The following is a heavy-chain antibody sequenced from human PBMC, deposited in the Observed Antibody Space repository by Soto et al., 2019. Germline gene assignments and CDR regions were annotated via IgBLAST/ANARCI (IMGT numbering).Heavy chain of an antibody. CDR3: ARDYDSSGYYPSYYSDS. Sequence: SQTLSLTCAISGDSVSSNSAAWNWIRQSPSRGLEWLGRTYYRSKWYNDYAVSVKSRITINPDTSKNQFSLQLNSVTPEDTAVYYCARDYDSSGYYPSYYSDSWGQGTPVTVSS. CDR2: TYYRSKWYN. D-gene: IGHD3-22*01. J-gene: IGHJ4*02. V-gene: IGHV6-1*01. CDR1: GDSVSSNSAA.